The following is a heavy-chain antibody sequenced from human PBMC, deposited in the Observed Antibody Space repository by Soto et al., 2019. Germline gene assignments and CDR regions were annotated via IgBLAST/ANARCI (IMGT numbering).Heavy chain of an antibody. CDR3: AKDIGPGDYYYYGMDV. CDR1: GFTFDDYT. V-gene: IGHV3-43*01. Sequence: GASMRRSFEASGFTFDDYTMQWLRQAPGKGLEWVSLISWDGERTYYADSVKDQYNISRDNSKNSLYLQMNILITEDTALYYCAKDIGPGDYYYYGMDVWGQGT. CDR2: ISWDGERT. J-gene: IGHJ6*02.